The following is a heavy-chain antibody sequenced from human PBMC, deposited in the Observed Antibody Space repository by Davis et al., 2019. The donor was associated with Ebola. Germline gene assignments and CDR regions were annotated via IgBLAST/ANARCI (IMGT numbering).Heavy chain of an antibody. CDR3: ARGWLRAPGFDY. Sequence: HSQTLSLTCAISGDSVSGNNGAWNWIRQSPSRGLEWLGRTYYNSKWYNDYAVSVKSRMTINPDTSKNQFSLQLNSVTPEDTAVYYCARGWLRAPGFDYWGQGTLVTVSS. CDR2: TYYNSKWYN. CDR1: GDSVSGNNGA. V-gene: IGHV6-1*01. D-gene: IGHD5-12*01. J-gene: IGHJ4*02.